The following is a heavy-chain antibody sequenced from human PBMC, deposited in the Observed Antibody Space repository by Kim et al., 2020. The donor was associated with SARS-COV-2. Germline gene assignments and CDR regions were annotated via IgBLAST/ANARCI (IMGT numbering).Heavy chain of an antibody. Sequence: SVKVSCKASGGTFSSYAISWVRQAPGQGLEWMGGIIPIFGTANYAQKFQGRVTITADESTSTAYMELSSLRSEDTAVYYCATLSPEESVAPYWGQGTLVTVSS. J-gene: IGHJ4*02. CDR2: IIPIFGTA. D-gene: IGHD3-16*02. CDR3: ATLSPEESVAPY. V-gene: IGHV1-69*13. CDR1: GGTFSSYA.